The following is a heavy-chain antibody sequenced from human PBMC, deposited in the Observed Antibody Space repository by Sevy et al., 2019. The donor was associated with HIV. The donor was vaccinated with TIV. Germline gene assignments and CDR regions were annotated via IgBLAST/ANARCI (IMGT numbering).Heavy chain of an antibody. CDR3: ARDCHVIAATESYYFFYGMDV. CDR1: GYTFTDYY. J-gene: IGHJ6*02. D-gene: IGHD6-13*01. V-gene: IGHV1-2*06. Sequence: ASVKVSCKASGYTFTDYYIHWVRQAPGQGLEWMGRINPNSGDSNSAQRFQGRVPMPRETSTSTAYMELSRLRSDDTAVYYCARDCHVIAATESYYFFYGMDVWGQGTTVTVSS. CDR2: INPNSGDS.